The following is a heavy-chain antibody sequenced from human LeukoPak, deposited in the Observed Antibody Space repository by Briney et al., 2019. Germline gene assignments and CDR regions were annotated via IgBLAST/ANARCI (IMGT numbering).Heavy chain of an antibody. CDR2: ISSSSSYI. D-gene: IGHD6-19*01. CDR1: GFTFSTFT. V-gene: IGHV3-21*01. J-gene: IGHJ6*03. Sequence: SGGSLRLSCVVSGFTFSTFTMNWARQAPGKGLEWVSCISSSSSYIYYADSVKGRFTISRDNAKNSLYLQMNSLRAEDTVVYYCARVWTGQWPPHYYYMDVWGKGTTVTISS. CDR3: ARVWTGQWPPHYYYMDV.